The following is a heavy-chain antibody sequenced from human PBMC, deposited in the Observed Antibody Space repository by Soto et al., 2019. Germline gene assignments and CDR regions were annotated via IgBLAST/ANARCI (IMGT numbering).Heavy chain of an antibody. CDR1: GGTFSSYA. D-gene: IGHD1-26*01. CDR3: ARDVVGADGMDV. J-gene: IGHJ6*02. CDR2: IIPIFGTA. V-gene: IGHV1-69*13. Sequence: SVKVSCKASGGTFSSYAISWVLQAPGQGLEWMGGIIPIFGTANYAQKFQGRVTITADESTSTAYMELSSLRSEDTAVYYCARDVVGADGMDVWAQGTTVTVSS.